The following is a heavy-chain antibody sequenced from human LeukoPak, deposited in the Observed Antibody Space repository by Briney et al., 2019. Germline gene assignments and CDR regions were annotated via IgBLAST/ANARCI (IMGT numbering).Heavy chain of an antibody. J-gene: IGHJ4*02. V-gene: IGHV4-61*02. CDR3: ARDDYYDSSGYYKF. CDR2: IYTSGST. CDR1: GGSMSSGSYY. D-gene: IGHD3-22*01. Sequence: SETLSLTCTVSGGSMSSGSYYWSWIRQPAGKGLEWIGRIYTSGSTNYNPSLKSRVTISVDTSKNQFSLKLSSVTAADTAVYYCARDDYYDSSGYYKFWGQGTLVTVSS.